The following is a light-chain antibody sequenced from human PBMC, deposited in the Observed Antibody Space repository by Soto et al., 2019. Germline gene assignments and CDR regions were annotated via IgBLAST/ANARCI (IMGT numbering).Light chain of an antibody. V-gene: IGKV3-20*01. CDR1: QSVSSY. J-gene: IGKJ2*01. Sequence: EIVLTQSPGTLSLSPGERATLSCRASQSVSSYLAWYQQKPGQAPRLLIYGASSRPTGIPDRFSGSGSGTDFSPSISRLEPEDLAVYYCQQYGGSPRPFGQGTKVEIK. CDR2: GAS. CDR3: QQYGGSPRP.